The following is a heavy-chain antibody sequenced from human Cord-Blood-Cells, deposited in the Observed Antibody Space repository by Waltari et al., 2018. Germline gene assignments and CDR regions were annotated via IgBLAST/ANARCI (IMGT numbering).Heavy chain of an antibody. CDR1: GFTFSSYW. D-gene: IGHD3-10*01. CDR2: IKQDGSEK. CDR3: ARGSEYYGSGSYYNDY. V-gene: IGHV3-7*05. Sequence: EVQLVESGGGLVQPGGSLRLSCAASGFTFSSYWMRWVRQAPGKGLEWVANIKQDGSEKYYVDSVKGRFTISRDNAKNALYLQMNSLRAEDTAVYYCARGSEYYGSGSYYNDYWGQGTLVTVSS. J-gene: IGHJ4*02.